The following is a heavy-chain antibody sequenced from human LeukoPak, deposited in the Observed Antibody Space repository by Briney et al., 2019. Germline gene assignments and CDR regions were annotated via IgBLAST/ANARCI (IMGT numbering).Heavy chain of an antibody. V-gene: IGHV1-69*13. D-gene: IGHD2-2*01. CDR3: ARDGGSGIVVVPAAMVVGYYYYYGMDA. Sequence: SVKVSCKASGGTFISYAISWVRQAPGQGLEWMGGIIPIFGTANYAQKFQGRVTITADESTSTAYMELSSLRSEDTAVYYCARDGGSGIVVVPAAMVVGYYYYYGMDAWGQGTTVTVSS. CDR1: GGTFISYA. CDR2: IIPIFGTA. J-gene: IGHJ6*02.